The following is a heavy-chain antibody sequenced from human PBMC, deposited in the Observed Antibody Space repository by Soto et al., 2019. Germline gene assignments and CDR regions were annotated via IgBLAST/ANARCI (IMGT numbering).Heavy chain of an antibody. V-gene: IGHV3-74*01. D-gene: IGHD6-19*01. CDR3: TGPPNVAVADPYEH. CDR2: IYNDGSRT. J-gene: IGHJ1*01. Sequence: GGSLRLSCEASGIDFSSNWFHWVRQAPGKGLAWVSQIYNDGSRTAYADSVRGRFTISRDNTKNTVYLHMNSLREEDTAVYYCTGPPNVAVADPYEHWGQGTLVTVSS. CDR1: GIDFSSNW.